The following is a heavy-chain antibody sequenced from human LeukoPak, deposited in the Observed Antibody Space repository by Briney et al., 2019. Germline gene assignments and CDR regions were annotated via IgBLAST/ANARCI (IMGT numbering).Heavy chain of an antibody. Sequence: ASVKVSCKASGYTFTSYGISWVRQAPGQGLEWMGWISAYNGNTNYAQKLQGRVTMTTDTSTSTAYMELRSLRSDDTAVYYCARDQRFLEWLYYDYHYYGMDVWGQGTTVTVSS. CDR3: ARDQRFLEWLYYDYHYYGMDV. V-gene: IGHV1-18*01. D-gene: IGHD3-3*01. CDR2: ISAYNGNT. J-gene: IGHJ6*02. CDR1: GYTFTSYG.